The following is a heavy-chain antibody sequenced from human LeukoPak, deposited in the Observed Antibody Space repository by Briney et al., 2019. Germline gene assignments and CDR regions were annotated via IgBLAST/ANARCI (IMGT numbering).Heavy chain of an antibody. CDR1: GFTFSAHW. D-gene: IGHD6-19*01. V-gene: IGHV3-43*01. Sequence: PGGSLRLSCAASGFTFSAHWMSWVRQAPGKGLEWVSLISWDGGSTYYADSVKGRFTISRDNRKKSLYLQMNSLRTEDTALYYCAKLAVAGTIHDYWGQGTLVTVSS. CDR3: AKLAVAGTIHDY. CDR2: ISWDGGST. J-gene: IGHJ4*02.